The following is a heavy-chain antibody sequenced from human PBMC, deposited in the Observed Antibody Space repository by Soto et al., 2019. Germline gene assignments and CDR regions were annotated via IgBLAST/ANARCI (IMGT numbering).Heavy chain of an antibody. CDR3: ARGGGYYYDSSGSQSDY. D-gene: IGHD3-22*01. Sequence: GGSLRLSCAASGFTFSSYGMHWVRQAPGKGLEWVAVIWYDGSNKYYADSVKGRFTISRDNSKNTLYLQMNSLRAEDTAVYYCARGGGYYYDSSGSQSDYWGQGTLVTVSS. CDR1: GFTFSSYG. J-gene: IGHJ4*02. CDR2: IWYDGSNK. V-gene: IGHV3-33*01.